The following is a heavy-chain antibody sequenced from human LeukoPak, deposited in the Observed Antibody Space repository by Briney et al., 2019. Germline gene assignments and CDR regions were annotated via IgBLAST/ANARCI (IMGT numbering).Heavy chain of an antibody. CDR2: ISGDGGIT. V-gene: IGHV3-23*01. CDR3: ARDRGYTYGHPLDY. D-gene: IGHD5-18*01. J-gene: IGHJ4*02. CDR1: GSTFSSHA. Sequence: GGSLRLSCAASGSTFSSHAMSWVRQAPGKGLEWVSTISGDGGITYYADSVKDRFTISRDNSKNTLYLQMDSLRDEDTAVYYCARDRGYTYGHPLDYWGQGTLVTVSS.